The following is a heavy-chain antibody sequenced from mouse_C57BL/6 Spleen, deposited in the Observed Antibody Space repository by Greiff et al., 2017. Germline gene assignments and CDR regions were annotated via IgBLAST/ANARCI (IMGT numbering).Heavy chain of an antibody. D-gene: IGHD1-1*01. CDR3: TRAGNYYGSDY. Sequence: QVQLKQSGAELVRPGASVTLSCKASGYTFTDYEMHWVQQTPVHGLEWIGAIDPETGGTAYNQKFKGKAILTADKSSSTAYMELRSLTSEDSAVYYCTRAGNYYGSDYWGQGTTLTVSS. V-gene: IGHV1-15*01. J-gene: IGHJ2*01. CDR2: IDPETGGT. CDR1: GYTFTDYE.